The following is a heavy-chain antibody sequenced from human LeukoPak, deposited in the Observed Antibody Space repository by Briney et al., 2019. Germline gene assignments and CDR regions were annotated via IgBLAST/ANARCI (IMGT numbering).Heavy chain of an antibody. CDR1: GGSINSYY. V-gene: IGHV4-59*08. CDR2: IYYSGSS. Sequence: SETLSLTCTVSGGSINSYYWSWIRQPPGKGLEWIGYIYYSGSSNYDSSLKSRVTISVDTSKNHFSLNLRSVTAADTAVYYCARGYGGNSPYYFDSWGQGTLVAVSS. J-gene: IGHJ4*02. CDR3: ARGYGGNSPYYFDS. D-gene: IGHD4-23*01.